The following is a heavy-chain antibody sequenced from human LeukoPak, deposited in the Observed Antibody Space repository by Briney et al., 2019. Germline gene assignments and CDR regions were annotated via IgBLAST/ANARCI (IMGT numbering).Heavy chain of an antibody. V-gene: IGHV3-7*04. D-gene: IGHD3/OR15-3a*01. CDR3: ARGDDFSGDY. CDR2: IHPEGSEK. CDR1: GFTFSNYW. Sequence: PGGSLRLSCAASGFTFSNYWMSWVRQAPGKGLEWVANIHPEGSEKYHVDSVKGRFTISRDNAKNFLHLQMDSLRVEDTAVYYCARGDDFSGDYWGQGTLVTVSS. J-gene: IGHJ4*02.